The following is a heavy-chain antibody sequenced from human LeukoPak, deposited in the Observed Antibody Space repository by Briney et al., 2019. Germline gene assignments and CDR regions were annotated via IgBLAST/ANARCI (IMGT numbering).Heavy chain of an antibody. V-gene: IGHV4-4*07. CDR2: IYTSGST. CDR1: GGSISSYY. J-gene: IGHJ5*02. Sequence: SETLSLTCTVSGGSISSYYWSWIRQPAGKGLEWIGRIYTSGSTNYNPSLKSRVTMSVDTSKNQFSLKLSSVTAADTAVYYCARGLKGYSSGWYVSWFDPWGQGTLVTVSS. D-gene: IGHD6-19*01. CDR3: ARGLKGYSSGWYVSWFDP.